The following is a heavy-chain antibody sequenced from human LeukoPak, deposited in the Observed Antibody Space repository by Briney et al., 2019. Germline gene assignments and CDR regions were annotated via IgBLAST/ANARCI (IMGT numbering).Heavy chain of an antibody. V-gene: IGHV4-59*01. Sequence: PSETLSLACSDSGASISSFFWSWIRQPPGKGLEWIGYIHYSGVTNYNPSLRSRVAISVDTSRQNFSLSLSSVTAADTAVYYCARDTGIVGATTEPFHIWGQGTMVIVSS. CDR2: IHYSGVT. J-gene: IGHJ3*02. CDR1: GASISSFF. D-gene: IGHD1-26*01. CDR3: ARDTGIVGATTEPFHI.